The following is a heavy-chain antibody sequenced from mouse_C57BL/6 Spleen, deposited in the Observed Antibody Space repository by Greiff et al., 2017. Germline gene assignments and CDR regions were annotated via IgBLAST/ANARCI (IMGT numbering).Heavy chain of an antibody. CDR2: INPSNGGT. CDR1: GYTFTSYW. D-gene: IGHD2-3*01. V-gene: IGHV1-53*01. CDR3: ARKNGYYLYWYFDV. Sequence: QVQLQQPGTELVKPGASVKLSCKASGYTFTSYWMHWVKQRPGQGLEWIGNINPSNGGTNYNEKFKSKATLTVDKSSSTAYMQLSSLTSEDSAVYYCARKNGYYLYWYFDVWGTGTTVTVSS. J-gene: IGHJ1*03.